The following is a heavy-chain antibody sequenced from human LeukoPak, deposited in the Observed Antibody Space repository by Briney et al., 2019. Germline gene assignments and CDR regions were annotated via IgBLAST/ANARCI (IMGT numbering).Heavy chain of an antibody. J-gene: IGHJ6*03. CDR3: ARGQGSGSYLFRYYYYYMDV. CDR2: IYTSGST. D-gene: IGHD3-10*01. Sequence: SETLSLTCTVSGGSISSYYWSWIRQPAGKGLEWIGRIYTSGSTNYNPSPKSRVTISVDTSKNQFSLKLSSVTAADTAVYYCARGQGSGSYLFRYYYYYMDVWGKGTTVTISS. V-gene: IGHV4-4*07. CDR1: GGSISSYY.